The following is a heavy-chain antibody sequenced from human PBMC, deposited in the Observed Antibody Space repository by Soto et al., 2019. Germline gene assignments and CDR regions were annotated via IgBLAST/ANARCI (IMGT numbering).Heavy chain of an antibody. V-gene: IGHV1-18*01. J-gene: IGHJ1*01. Sequence: QVQLVQSGAEVKKPGASVKVSCKTSGYTFTNYGISWVRQAPGQGPEWMGWISGYNGNTNYAQKFQGRVTMTTDTSTSTAYMELRSLRSDDTAVYYCARGVSSLSAEYYQYWGQCTLVIVSS. D-gene: IGHD6-6*01. CDR3: ARGVSSLSAEYYQY. CDR1: GYTFTNYG. CDR2: ISGYNGNT.